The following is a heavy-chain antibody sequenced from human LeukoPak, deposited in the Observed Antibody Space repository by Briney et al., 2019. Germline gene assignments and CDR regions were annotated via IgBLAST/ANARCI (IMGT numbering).Heavy chain of an antibody. CDR3: ARAGYSSSWYESPYYYYGMDV. V-gene: IGHV3-74*01. Sequence: PGGSLRLSCAASGFTFSSYWMHWVRQAPGKGLVWVSRINSDGSSTSYADSVKGRFTISRDNAKNTLYLQMNSLRAEDTAVYYCARAGYSSSWYESPYYYYGMDVWGQGTTVTVSS. J-gene: IGHJ6*02. D-gene: IGHD6-13*01. CDR2: INSDGSST. CDR1: GFTFSSYW.